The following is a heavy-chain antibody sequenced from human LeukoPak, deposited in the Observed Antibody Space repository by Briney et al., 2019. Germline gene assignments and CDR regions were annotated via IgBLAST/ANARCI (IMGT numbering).Heavy chain of an antibody. CDR1: SGSISSSNW. CDR2: IYHSGST. Sequence: SGTLSLTCAVSSGSISSSNWWSWVRQPPGKGLEWIGEIYHSGSTNYSPSLKSRITISVDKSKNQFSLKLNSVTAADTAIYYCARNFGSYSYFDYWGQGTLVTVSS. V-gene: IGHV4-4*02. D-gene: IGHD1-26*01. CDR3: ARNFGSYSYFDY. J-gene: IGHJ4*02.